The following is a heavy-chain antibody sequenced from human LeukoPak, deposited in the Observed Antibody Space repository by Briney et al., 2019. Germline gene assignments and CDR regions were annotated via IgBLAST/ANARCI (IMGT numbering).Heavy chain of an antibody. J-gene: IGHJ6*03. CDR2: IKSKTDGGTT. D-gene: IGHD4-17*01. V-gene: IGHV3-15*01. Sequence: PGGSLRLSCAASGFTFSNAWMSWVRQAPGKGLEWVGRIKSKTDGGTTDYAAPVKGRFTISRDDSKNTLYLQMNSLKTEDTAVYYCTTAGIVSVTTKPYYYYYYMDVWGKGTTVTVSS. CDR1: GFTFSNAW. CDR3: TTAGIVSVTTKPYYYYYYMDV.